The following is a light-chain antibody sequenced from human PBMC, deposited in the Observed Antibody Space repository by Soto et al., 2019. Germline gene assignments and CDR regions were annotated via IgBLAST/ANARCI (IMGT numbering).Light chain of an antibody. Sequence: QSVLTQPPSVSAAPGQKVTISCSGSNSNIGNNYVSWSQQVPGTAPKLLIYNNDKRPSGIPDRFSGSWSGTSATLGITGLQTGDEADYYCGTWDTGLSAGVFGGGTKVTVL. J-gene: IGLJ2*01. CDR3: GTWDTGLSAGV. CDR1: NSNIGNNY. V-gene: IGLV1-51*01. CDR2: NND.